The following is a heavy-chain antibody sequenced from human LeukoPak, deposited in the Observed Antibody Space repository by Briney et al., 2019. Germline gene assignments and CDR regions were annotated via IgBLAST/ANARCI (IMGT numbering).Heavy chain of an antibody. D-gene: IGHD3-3*01. CDR2: IYTSGST. CDR3: ARDRSSYDFWSGYYHEYHGMDV. J-gene: IGHJ6*02. CDR1: GGSISSYY. V-gene: IGHV4-4*07. Sequence: SETLSLTCTVSGGSISSYYWSWIRQPAGKGLEWTGRIYTSGSTNYNPSLKSRVTMSVDTSKNQFSLKLSSVTAADTAVYYCARDRSSYDFWSGYYHEYHGMDVWGQGTTVTVSS.